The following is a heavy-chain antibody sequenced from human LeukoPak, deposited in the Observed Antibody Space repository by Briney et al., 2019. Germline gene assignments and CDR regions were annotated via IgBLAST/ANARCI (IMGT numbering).Heavy chain of an antibody. Sequence: KTGGSLRLSCAASGFTFSDYYMSWIRQAPGKGLEWVSYISSSGSTIYYADSVKGRFTISRDNAKNSLYLQMNSLRAEDTAVYYCARDGGTDIVVVPAAPFDYWGQGTLVTVSS. J-gene: IGHJ4*02. CDR1: GFTFSDYY. V-gene: IGHV3-11*01. CDR3: ARDGGTDIVVVPAAPFDY. D-gene: IGHD2-2*01. CDR2: ISSSGSTI.